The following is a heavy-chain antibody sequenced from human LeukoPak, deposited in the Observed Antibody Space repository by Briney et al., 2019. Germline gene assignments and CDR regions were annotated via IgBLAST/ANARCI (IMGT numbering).Heavy chain of an antibody. CDR2: ISWNSGSI. CDR1: GFTFDDYA. V-gene: IGHV3-9*01. CDR3: AKDISQLPPPTNWFDP. D-gene: IGHD2-2*01. J-gene: IGHJ5*02. Sequence: PGRSLRLSCAASGFTFDDYAMHWVRQAPGKGLEWVSGISWNSGSIGYADSVKGRFTISRDNAKNSLYLQMNSLRAEDTALYYCAKDISQLPPPTNWFDPWGQGTLVTVSS.